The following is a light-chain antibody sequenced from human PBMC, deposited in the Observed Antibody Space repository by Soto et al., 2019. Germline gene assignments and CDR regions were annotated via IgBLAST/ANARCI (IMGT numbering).Light chain of an antibody. CDR3: CSFAGSSYVV. CDR2: EGS. V-gene: IGLV2-23*01. J-gene: IGLJ2*01. Sequence: QSVLTQPASVSGSPGQSITISCTGTSSDVGSYNLVSWYQQHPGKAPKLMIFEGSKRPSGVSNRFSGSKPGNTASLTISGLQAEDEAVYYCCSFAGSSYVVFGGGTQLTVL. CDR1: SSDVGSYNL.